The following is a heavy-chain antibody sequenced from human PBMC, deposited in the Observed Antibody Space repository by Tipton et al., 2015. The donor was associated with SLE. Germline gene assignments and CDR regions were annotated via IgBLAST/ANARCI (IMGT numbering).Heavy chain of an antibody. J-gene: IGHJ4*02. V-gene: IGHV4-31*03. CDR1: CGSISSGGYY. Sequence: TLSLTCTVSCGSISSGGYYWSWIRQHPGKGLEWVGYIYYSGSTYYNPSLRSRLTISVDTSKNQFSLKLSSVTAADTAVYYCARRDYADDYWGQGTLVTVSS. CDR2: IYYSGST. CDR3: ARRDYADDY. D-gene: IGHD4-17*01.